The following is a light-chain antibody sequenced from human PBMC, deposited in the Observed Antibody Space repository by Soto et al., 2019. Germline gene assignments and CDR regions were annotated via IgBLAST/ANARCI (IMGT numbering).Light chain of an antibody. CDR1: SSDIGLYTF. CDR3: SSYGATSTL. V-gene: IGLV2-14*03. Sequence: QSALTQPASVSGSPGQSITIPCTGSSSDIGLYTFVSWYQQHPGKAPKLLIYDVSYRPSGISDRFSGSKSGNTASLTISGLQPEDEADYYCSSYGATSTLFGGGT. J-gene: IGLJ2*01. CDR2: DVS.